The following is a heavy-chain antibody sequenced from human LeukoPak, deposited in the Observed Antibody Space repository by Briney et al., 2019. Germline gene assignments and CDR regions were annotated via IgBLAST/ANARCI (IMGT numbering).Heavy chain of an antibody. CDR1: GGSISSSSYY. J-gene: IGHJ6*03. V-gene: IGHV4-39*07. D-gene: IGHD5-12*01. CDR3: ARVGGSGYDYRYYYMDV. Sequence: SETLSLTCTVSGGSISSSSYYWGWIRQPPGEGLEWIGSIYYSGSTYYNPSLKSRVTISVDTSKNQFSLKLSSVTAADTAVYYCARVGGSGYDYRYYYMDVWGKGTTVTVSS. CDR2: IYYSGST.